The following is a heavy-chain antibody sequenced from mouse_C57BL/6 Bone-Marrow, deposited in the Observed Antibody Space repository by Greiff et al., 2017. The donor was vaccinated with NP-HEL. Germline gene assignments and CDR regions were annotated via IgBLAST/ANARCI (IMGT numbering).Heavy chain of an antibody. Sequence: VQLQQPGAELVKPGASVKLSCKASGYTFTSYWIPWVKQRPGQGLEWIGNIYPGSGSTNYNAKFKSKATLTVDTSSSTAYMQLSSLTSEDSAVSYCARWWSLVALDDWGEGSTRTVSS. V-gene: IGHV1-55*01. D-gene: IGHD1-1*02. CDR3: ARWWSLVALDD. J-gene: IGHJ2*01. CDR2: IYPGSGST. CDR1: GYTFTSYW.